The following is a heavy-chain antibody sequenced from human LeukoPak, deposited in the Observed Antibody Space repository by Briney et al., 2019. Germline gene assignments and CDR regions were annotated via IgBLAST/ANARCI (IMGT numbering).Heavy chain of an antibody. CDR3: AREGIAAALDAFDI. Sequence: SETLSLTCTVSGGSISSYYWSWIRQPPGKGLEWIGYIYYSGSTNYNPSLKSRVTISVDTSKNQFSLKLSSVTAADTAVYYCAREGIAAALDAFDIWGQGTLVTVSS. V-gene: IGHV4-59*01. CDR1: GGSISSYY. CDR2: IYYSGST. J-gene: IGHJ4*02. D-gene: IGHD6-13*01.